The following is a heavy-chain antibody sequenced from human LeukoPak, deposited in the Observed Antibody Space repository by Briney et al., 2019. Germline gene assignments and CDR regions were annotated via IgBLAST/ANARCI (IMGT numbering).Heavy chain of an antibody. V-gene: IGHV3-48*03. CDR2: ISSSGSTI. J-gene: IGHJ6*03. D-gene: IGHD6-19*01. CDR3: ARVGPPGYSSGWFNYYYMDV. CDR1: GFTFSSYE. Sequence: GGSLRLSCAASGFTFSSYEMNWVRQAPGKGLEWVSYISSSGSTIYYADSVKGRFTISRDNAQNSLYLQMNSLRAEDTALYYCARVGPPGYSSGWFNYYYMDVWGKGTTVTVSS.